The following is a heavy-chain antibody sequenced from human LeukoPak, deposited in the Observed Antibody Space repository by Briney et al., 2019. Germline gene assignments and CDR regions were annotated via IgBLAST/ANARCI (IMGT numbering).Heavy chain of an antibody. CDR1: GYTFTDYY. CDR3: ARDRAYCSGGSCYSVLPLAYYYYMDV. Sequence: ASVKVSCKTSGYTFTDYYMHWVRQAPGQGLEWMGWINPNSGGTNYAQKFQGRVTMTRDTPISTAYMELSRLRSDDTAVYYCARDRAYCSGGSCYSVLPLAYYYYMDVWGKGTTVTVSS. J-gene: IGHJ6*03. D-gene: IGHD2-15*01. V-gene: IGHV1-2*02. CDR2: INPNSGGT.